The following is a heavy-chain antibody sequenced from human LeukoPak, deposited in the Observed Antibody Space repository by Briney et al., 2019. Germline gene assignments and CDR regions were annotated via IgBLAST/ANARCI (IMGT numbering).Heavy chain of an antibody. CDR1: GFTLSSYA. CDR2: ISYDGNNK. Sequence: RGSLRLSCAASGFTLSSYAMHWVRQAPGKGLEWVAIISYDGNNKYYADSVKGRFTISRDNSKNTMDLQMNSLRAEDTAVYYCAREGTGSSWSSFDYWGQGTLVTVSS. D-gene: IGHD6-13*01. J-gene: IGHJ4*02. V-gene: IGHV3-30-3*01. CDR3: AREGTGSSWSSFDY.